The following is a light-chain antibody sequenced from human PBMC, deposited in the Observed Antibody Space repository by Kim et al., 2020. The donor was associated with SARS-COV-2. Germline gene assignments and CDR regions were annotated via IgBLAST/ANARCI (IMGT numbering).Light chain of an antibody. CDR1: QSISSW. CDR2: KAS. V-gene: IGKV1-5*03. J-gene: IGKJ2*01. Sequence: DIQMTQSPSTLSASVGDRVTITCRASQSISSWLAWYQHKPGKAPKLLIYKASSLESGVPSRFSGSGSGTEFTLTISSLQPDDFATYYCQQFNTYSQTFGQGTKLEIK. CDR3: QQFNTYSQT.